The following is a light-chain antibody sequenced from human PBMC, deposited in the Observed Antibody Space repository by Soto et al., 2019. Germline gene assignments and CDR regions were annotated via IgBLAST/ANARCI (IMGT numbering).Light chain of an antibody. CDR2: EVT. CDR1: SSDVGAYNF. V-gene: IGLV2-14*01. CDR3: SSYTSSNTPYV. Sequence: QSVLTQPASASGSPGQSINISCTGASSDVGAYNFVSWYQHHPGKAHKLILYEVTTHPSGVSSRFSGSKSGNTASLTISGLQADDEANYYCSSYTSSNTPYVFGTGTKVTVL. J-gene: IGLJ1*01.